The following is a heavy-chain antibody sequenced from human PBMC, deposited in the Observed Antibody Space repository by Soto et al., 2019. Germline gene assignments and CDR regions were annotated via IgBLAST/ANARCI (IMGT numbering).Heavy chain of an antibody. D-gene: IGHD3-9*01. Sequence: SVKVSCKALGGTFDSYAVSWVRQAPGQGLEWVGGITPVFRAADYAQKFQGRVTITADLSTSTSYMELTSLRSDDTAVYYCARDPRITLTRSYYSLAVWGQGTTLTVSS. CDR2: ITPVFRAA. CDR1: GGTFDSYA. CDR3: ARDPRITLTRSYYSLAV. V-gene: IGHV1-69*13. J-gene: IGHJ6*02.